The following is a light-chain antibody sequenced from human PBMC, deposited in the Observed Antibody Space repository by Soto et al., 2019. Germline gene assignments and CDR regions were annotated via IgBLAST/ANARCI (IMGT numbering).Light chain of an antibody. CDR3: QQYGCSPLT. CDR1: QSVPTNY. CDR2: GAS. V-gene: IGKV3-20*01. J-gene: IGKJ4*01. Sequence: EIVLTQSPGTLSLSPGDTATLSCRASQSVPTNYLAWYQQKPGQAPSLLIYGASRRATGIPDRFSGSGSGTDFTLTIRLEPEDFAVYYCQQYGCSPLTFGGGTKVEI.